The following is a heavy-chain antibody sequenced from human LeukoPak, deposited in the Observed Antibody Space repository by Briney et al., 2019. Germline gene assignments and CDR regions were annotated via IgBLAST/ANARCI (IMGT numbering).Heavy chain of an antibody. D-gene: IGHD3-22*01. J-gene: IGHJ4*02. CDR3: ARQSTAWSYYDSSGYVGY. CDR1: GYTFTGYY. V-gene: IGHV1-2*02. Sequence: ASVKVSCKASGYTFTGYYMHWVRQAPGQWLEWMGWINPNSGGTNYAQKFQGRVTMTRDTSISTAYMELSRLRSDDTAVYYCARQSTAWSYYDSSGYVGYWGQGTLVTVSS. CDR2: INPNSGGT.